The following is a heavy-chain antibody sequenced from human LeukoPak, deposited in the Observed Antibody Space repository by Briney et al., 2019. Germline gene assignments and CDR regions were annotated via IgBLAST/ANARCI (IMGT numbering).Heavy chain of an antibody. V-gene: IGHV4-59*01. CDR3: ARDESGYSYGYFH. CDR2: IYYSGST. J-gene: IGHJ4*02. Sequence: PSETLSLTCTVSGGSISSYYWSWIRQPPGKGLEWIGYIYYSGSTNYNPSLKSRVTISVDTSKNQFSLKLSSVTAADTAVYYCARDESGYSYGYFHWGQGTLVTVYS. D-gene: IGHD5-18*01. CDR1: GGSISSYY.